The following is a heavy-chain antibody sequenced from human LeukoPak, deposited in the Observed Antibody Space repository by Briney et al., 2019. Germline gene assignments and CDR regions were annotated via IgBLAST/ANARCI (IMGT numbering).Heavy chain of an antibody. Sequence: PSETLSLTCTVSGGSIRSSYYYWGWIRQPPGKGLEWIGSIYDSGSTYYNPSLKSRVTISVDTSKNQFSLKLSSVTAADTAVYYCARRPTGIDYWGQGTLVTVSS. CDR1: GGSIRSSYYY. CDR3: ARRPTGIDY. CDR2: IYDSGST. J-gene: IGHJ4*02. D-gene: IGHD4-17*01. V-gene: IGHV4-39*01.